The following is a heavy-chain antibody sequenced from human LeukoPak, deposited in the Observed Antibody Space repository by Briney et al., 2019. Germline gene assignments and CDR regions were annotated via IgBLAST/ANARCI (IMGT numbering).Heavy chain of an antibody. Sequence: ASVTVSCKASGYTFTDYYMHWVRQAPGQGLEWMGWIDPNSGGTNYAQTFQGRVTMTRDTSITTAYLELSRLRSDDTAVYYCASAYPDVPSWGQGTQVTVSS. V-gene: IGHV1-2*02. J-gene: IGHJ5*02. CDR3: ASAYPDVPS. D-gene: IGHD3-16*01. CDR2: IDPNSGGT. CDR1: GYTFTDYY.